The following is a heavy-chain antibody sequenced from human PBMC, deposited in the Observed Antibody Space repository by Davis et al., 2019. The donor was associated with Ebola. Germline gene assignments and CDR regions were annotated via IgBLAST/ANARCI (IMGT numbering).Heavy chain of an antibody. CDR3: AKAGLWELFTS. J-gene: IGHJ5*02. CDR2: ISGSGDST. V-gene: IGHV3-23*01. CDR1: GFTFSSYA. D-gene: IGHD1-26*01. Sequence: GESLKISCAASGFTFSSYAMSWVRQAPGKGLEWVSSISGSGDSTYYTDSVKGRFTISRDNSKSTLYLQMNSLRAEDTAVYYCAKAGLWELFTSWGQGTLVTVSS.